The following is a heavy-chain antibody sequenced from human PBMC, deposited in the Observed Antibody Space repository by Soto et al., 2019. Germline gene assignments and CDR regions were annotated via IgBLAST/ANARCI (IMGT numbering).Heavy chain of an antibody. CDR1: GGSIIRGDYS. CDR3: ARAHGSGWGAFDI. D-gene: IGHD3-10*01. CDR2: IYHSGST. J-gene: IGHJ3*02. Sequence: SETLSLTCAVSGGSIIRGDYSWSWIRQPPGKGLEWIGYIYHSGSTYYNPSLKSRVTISVDRSKNQFSLKLSSVTAADTAVYYCARAHGSGWGAFDIWGQGTMVT. V-gene: IGHV4-30-2*01.